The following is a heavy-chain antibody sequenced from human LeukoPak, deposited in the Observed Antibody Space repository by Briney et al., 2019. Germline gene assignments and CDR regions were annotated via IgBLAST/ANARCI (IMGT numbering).Heavy chain of an antibody. D-gene: IGHD4-17*01. CDR1: GYTFTSYF. CDR3: ARDSADYGDYDY. J-gene: IGHJ4*02. CDR2: INPSGGST. V-gene: IGHV1-46*01. Sequence: ASVKVSCKASGYTFTSYFMHWVRQAPGQGLDGMGIINPSGGSTSYAQKFQGRVTMTRHTSTSTVYMELSSLRSEDTAVYYCARDSADYGDYDYWGQGTLVTVSS.